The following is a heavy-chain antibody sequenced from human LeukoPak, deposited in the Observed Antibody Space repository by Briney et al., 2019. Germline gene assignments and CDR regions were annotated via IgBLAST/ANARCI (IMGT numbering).Heavy chain of an antibody. J-gene: IGHJ4*02. CDR3: TTDLGTYYHGSQRLIPIAY. Sequence: GGSLRLSCVDPGFTFTNAWMSWVRQAPVKGLEWIGRIKSKTDGETTNYPEPVRGRFTISRDDSKSAVYLQMNSLKIEDTAVYYCTTDLGTYYHGSQRLIPIAYWGQGTLVTVSS. V-gene: IGHV3-15*01. CDR1: GFTFTNAW. CDR2: IKSKTDGETT. D-gene: IGHD3-10*01.